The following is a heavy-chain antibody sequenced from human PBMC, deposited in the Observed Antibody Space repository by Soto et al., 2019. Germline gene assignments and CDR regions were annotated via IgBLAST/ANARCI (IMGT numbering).Heavy chain of an antibody. D-gene: IGHD6-19*01. Sequence: GGSLRLSCAASGFTFSSHAMSWVRQAPGKGLEWVSAISGSGGSTYYADSVKGRFTISRDNSKNTLYLQMNSLRAEDTAVYYCARVGSGWYVAFDIWGQGTMVTVSS. CDR1: GFTFSSHA. J-gene: IGHJ3*02. V-gene: IGHV3-23*01. CDR2: ISGSGGST. CDR3: ARVGSGWYVAFDI.